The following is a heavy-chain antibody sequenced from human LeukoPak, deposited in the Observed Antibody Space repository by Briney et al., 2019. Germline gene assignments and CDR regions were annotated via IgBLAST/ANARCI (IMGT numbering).Heavy chain of an antibody. CDR3: ATDQTNLYSSSWYEVDY. CDR2: FDPEDGET. D-gene: IGHD6-13*01. CDR1: GYTLTELS. V-gene: IGHV1-24*01. J-gene: IGHJ4*02. Sequence: CASVNVSCKVSGYTLTELSMHWVRQAPGKGLDWMGGFDPEDGETIYAQKFQGRVTMTEDTSTDTAYMELSSLRSEDTAVYYCATDQTNLYSSSWYEVDYWGQGTLVTVSS.